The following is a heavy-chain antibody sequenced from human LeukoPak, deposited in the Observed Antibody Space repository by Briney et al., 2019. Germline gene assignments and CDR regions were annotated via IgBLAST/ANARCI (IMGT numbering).Heavy chain of an antibody. V-gene: IGHV1-2*06. Sequence: ASVKVSCKASGYTFTGYYMHWVRQAPGQGLEWMGRINPNSGGTNYAQKFQGRVTMTRDTSISTAYMELSRLRSDDTAVHYCARGTRSSGYDFDYWGQGTLVTVSS. CDR1: GYTFTGYY. CDR2: INPNSGGT. D-gene: IGHD3-22*01. CDR3: ARGTRSSGYDFDY. J-gene: IGHJ4*02.